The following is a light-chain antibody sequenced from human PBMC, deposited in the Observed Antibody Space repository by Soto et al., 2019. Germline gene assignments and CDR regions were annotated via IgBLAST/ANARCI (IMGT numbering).Light chain of an antibody. J-gene: IGKJ2*01. Sequence: EIVMTQSPATLSVSPGERATLSCRASQSVSSNLAWYQQRPGQGPRLIIYATSTRPLGIPARFSGSGSGTGVTLTICRLEPEDFVVYYCQQYGPSPMYTFGQGTKLEIK. CDR2: ATS. CDR1: QSVSSN. CDR3: QQYGPSPMYT. V-gene: IGKV3D-15*01.